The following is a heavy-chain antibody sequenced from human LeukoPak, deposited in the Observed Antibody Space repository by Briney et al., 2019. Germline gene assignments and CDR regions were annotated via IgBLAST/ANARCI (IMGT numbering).Heavy chain of an antibody. CDR1: GGSISSGSYY. J-gene: IGHJ3*02. V-gene: IGHV4-39*01. Sequence: SETLSLTCTVSGGSISSGSYYWGWIRQPPGKGLEWIGSIYYSGSTYYNPSLKSRVTISVDTSKNQFSLKLSSVTAADTAVYYCASHPGITAAGTGFDIWGQGTMVTVSS. CDR2: IYYSGST. CDR3: ASHPGITAAGTGFDI. D-gene: IGHD6-13*01.